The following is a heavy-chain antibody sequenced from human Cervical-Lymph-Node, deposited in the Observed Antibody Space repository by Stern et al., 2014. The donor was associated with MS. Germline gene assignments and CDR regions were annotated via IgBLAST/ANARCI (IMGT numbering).Heavy chain of an antibody. CDR2: INPSGGST. Sequence: VQLVASGAEVKKPGASVKVSCEASGYTFNRYYMHWVRQAPGQGLEWMGMINPSGGSTNYAQKFQGRVTMTRETSTRTVYMELNSLGSDDTATYDCARDGHGDSFDYWGQGTLVTVSS. J-gene: IGHJ4*02. D-gene: IGHD4-17*01. V-gene: IGHV1-46*02. CDR1: GYTFNRYY. CDR3: ARDGHGDSFDY.